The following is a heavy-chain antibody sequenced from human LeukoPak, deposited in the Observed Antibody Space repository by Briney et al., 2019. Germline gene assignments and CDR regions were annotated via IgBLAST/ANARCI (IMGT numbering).Heavy chain of an antibody. V-gene: IGHV4-39*01. CDR2: INYSGST. CDR1: GGSIISDIYY. Sequence: PSETLSLTCTVSGGSIISDIYYWGWIRQPPGKGLEWIGTINYSGSTYYNPSLESRLTMSVDTSKNQFSLKLISVTAADTAVYYCSRLFGYYRDSSGYPNCFDPWGQGTLVTVSS. J-gene: IGHJ5*02. D-gene: IGHD3-22*01. CDR3: SRLFGYYRDSSGYPNCFDP.